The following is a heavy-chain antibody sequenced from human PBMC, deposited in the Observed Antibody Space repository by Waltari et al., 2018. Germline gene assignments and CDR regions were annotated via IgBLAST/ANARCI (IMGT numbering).Heavy chain of an antibody. CDR2: ISSDGSNK. D-gene: IGHD1-26*01. J-gene: IGHJ5*02. V-gene: IGHV3-30*18. CDR1: GSTFTTYG. CDR3: AKAGGIHNYPLDP. Sequence: QVEESGGGVVQPGGSLRLSCVASGSTFTTYGMHWVRQAPGKGLEWLAVISSDGSNKYYEDSVKGRFTVSRDNSKNSVYLQMNSLRPEDTALYFCAKAGGIHNYPLDPWGQGTLVTVSS.